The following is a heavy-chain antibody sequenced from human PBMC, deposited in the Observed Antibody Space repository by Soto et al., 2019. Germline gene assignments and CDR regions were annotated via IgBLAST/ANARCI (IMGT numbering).Heavy chain of an antibody. CDR1: GASISNYD. Sequence: SETLSLTCTVSGASISNYDWSWIRQPPGKGLEWIGYIFYSGSPNYNPSLKSRVTISVDTSKNEFSLKLNSVTAADTAVYYCARHARGKFFKGYDRGGQGKRVT. J-gene: IGHJ3*01. V-gene: IGHV4-59*08. CDR3: ARHARGKFFKGYDR. D-gene: IGHD3-22*01. CDR2: IFYSGSP.